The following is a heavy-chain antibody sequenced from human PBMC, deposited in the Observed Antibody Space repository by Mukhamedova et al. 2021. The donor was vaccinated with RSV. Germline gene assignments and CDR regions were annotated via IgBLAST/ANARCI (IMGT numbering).Heavy chain of an antibody. D-gene: IGHD3-3*01. CDR3: ARGPVLRDVHWFDP. V-gene: IGHV4-59*01. J-gene: IGHJ5*02. Sequence: SWIRQPPGKGLEWIGYIYYSGSTNYNPSLKSRVTISVDTSKNQFPLKLSSVTAADTAVYYCARGPVLRDVHWFDPRGQGTLVTVS. CDR2: IYYSGST.